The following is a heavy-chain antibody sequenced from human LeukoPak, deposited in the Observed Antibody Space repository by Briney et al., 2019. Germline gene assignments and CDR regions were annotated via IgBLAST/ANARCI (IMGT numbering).Heavy chain of an antibody. CDR2: SRYNGGT. V-gene: IGHV4-39*01. Sequence: SETLSLNCAVSGDSITNNDYYWAWIRQPPGKGLEWIGSSRYNGGTYYSPSLKSRLTMSRDSSKNQFSLILNSVTAADTAVYFCARQMLWFRGVDVWGQGTTVTASS. J-gene: IGHJ6*02. D-gene: IGHD5-18*01. CDR1: GDSITNNDYY. CDR3: ARQMLWFRGVDV.